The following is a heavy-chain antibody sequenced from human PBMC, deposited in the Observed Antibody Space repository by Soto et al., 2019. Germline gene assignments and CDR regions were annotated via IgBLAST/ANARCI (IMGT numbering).Heavy chain of an antibody. CDR3: ARGLYYYVSGSYYKPPLFDF. J-gene: IGHJ4*02. D-gene: IGHD3-10*01. CDR2: INHSGST. V-gene: IGHV4-34*01. CDR1: GGSFSGYY. Sequence: SETLSLTCAVYGGSFSGYYWSWIRQPPGKGLEWIGEINHSGSTNYNPSLKSRVTISVDTSKNQFSLKLSSVTAADTAVYYCARGLYYYVSGSYYKPPLFDFWGQGTLVPVSS.